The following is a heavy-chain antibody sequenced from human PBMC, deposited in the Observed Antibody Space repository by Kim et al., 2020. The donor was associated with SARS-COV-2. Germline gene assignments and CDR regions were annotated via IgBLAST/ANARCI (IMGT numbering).Heavy chain of an antibody. V-gene: IGHV6-1*01. CDR1: GDRVSSNSAA. J-gene: IGHJ6*02. Sequence: SQTLSLTCAISGDRVSSNSAAWHWIRQSPSRGLEWLGRTYYRSKWYNDYAVSVKSRITINPDTSKNQFSLQLNSVTPEDTAVYYCARAVFWSGYLVHYGMDVWGQGTTVTVSS. D-gene: IGHD3-3*01. CDR3: ARAVFWSGYLVHYGMDV. CDR2: TYYRSKWYN.